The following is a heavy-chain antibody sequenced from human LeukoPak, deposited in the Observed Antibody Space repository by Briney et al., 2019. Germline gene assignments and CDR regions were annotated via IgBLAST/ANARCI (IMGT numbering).Heavy chain of an antibody. V-gene: IGHV4/OR15-8*02. J-gene: IGHJ4*02. CDR3: VRAVYSGYPKN. Sequence: PSETLSLTCAVSGVSIGSSNWRSWVRQPPGKGLEWIGEIFHSENPNYNPSLKSRVTISVDKSKNQFSLKLISVTVADTAVYYCVRAVYSGYPKNWGQGTLVTVSS. D-gene: IGHD5-12*01. CDR1: GVSIGSSNW. CDR2: IFHSENP.